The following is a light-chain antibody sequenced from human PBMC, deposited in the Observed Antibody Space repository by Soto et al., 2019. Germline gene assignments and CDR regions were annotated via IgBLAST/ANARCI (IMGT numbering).Light chain of an antibody. CDR2: DAS. CDR3: QQYTTYSYT. Sequence: IVLTQSPGTLSLSPGERATLSCRASQSIGDYLAWYQHKPAQAPRLLIYDASKRATGIPARFNGSGSGTDFTLTISSLQPDDFATYYCQQYTTYSYTFGQGTKLEIK. V-gene: IGKV3-11*01. J-gene: IGKJ2*01. CDR1: QSIGDY.